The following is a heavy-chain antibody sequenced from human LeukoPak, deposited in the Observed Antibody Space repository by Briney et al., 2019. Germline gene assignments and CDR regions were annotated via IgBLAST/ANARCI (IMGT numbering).Heavy chain of an antibody. CDR1: GYAFNRHG. V-gene: IGHV1-18*01. CDR3: ARDPSNTSGHNAWFDY. CDR2: ISCYNGDT. J-gene: IGHJ5*01. Sequence: ASVKVSCKASGYAFNRHGISWVRQAPGQGPEWMGWISCYNGDTHYAQNYRGRLTMTTDTSTSTAYMELRSLRSDDTAVYYCARDPSNTSGHNAWFDYWGQGTLVTVSS. D-gene: IGHD2-15*01.